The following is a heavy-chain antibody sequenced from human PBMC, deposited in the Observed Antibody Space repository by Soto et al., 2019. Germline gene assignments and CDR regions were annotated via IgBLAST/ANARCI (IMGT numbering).Heavy chain of an antibody. CDR3: ARISFGEFPYFDY. J-gene: IGHJ4*02. D-gene: IGHD3-10*01. CDR2: IFSSGST. Sequence: SETLSLTCTVSGGSINTFYWSWVRQPAGKGLEWIGRIFSSGSTSFNPSLESRVAMSVDTSKNQFSLKLSSVTAADTAVYYCARISFGEFPYFDYWGQGTLVTVSS. V-gene: IGHV4-4*07. CDR1: GGSINTFY.